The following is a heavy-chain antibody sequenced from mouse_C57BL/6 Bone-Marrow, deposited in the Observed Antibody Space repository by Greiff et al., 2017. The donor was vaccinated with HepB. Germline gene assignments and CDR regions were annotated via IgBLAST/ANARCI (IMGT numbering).Heavy chain of an antibody. CDR3: AREWYYGRWYFDV. D-gene: IGHD1-1*01. Sequence: EVMLVESEGGLVQPGSSMKLSCTASGFTFSDYYMAWVRQVPEKGLEWVANINYDGSSTYYLDSLKSRFIISRDNAKNILYLQMSSLKSEDTATYYCAREWYYGRWYFDVWGTGTTVTVSS. CDR2: INYDGSST. J-gene: IGHJ1*03. CDR1: GFTFSDYY. V-gene: IGHV5-16*01.